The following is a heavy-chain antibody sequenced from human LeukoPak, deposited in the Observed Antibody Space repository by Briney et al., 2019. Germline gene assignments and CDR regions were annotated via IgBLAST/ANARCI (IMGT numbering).Heavy chain of an antibody. CDR2: IGVNGVTT. D-gene: IGHD3-10*01. Sequence: GGSLRLSCAASGFTLSSYAMTWVRQAPGKGLEWVSVIGVNGVTTYYADSVKGRFTISRDNSKNTLYLQMNSLRAEDTAVYYCARDREADTAPVHFQHWGQGTLVTVSS. V-gene: IGHV3-23*01. CDR3: ARDREADTAPVHFQH. J-gene: IGHJ1*01. CDR1: GFTLSSYA.